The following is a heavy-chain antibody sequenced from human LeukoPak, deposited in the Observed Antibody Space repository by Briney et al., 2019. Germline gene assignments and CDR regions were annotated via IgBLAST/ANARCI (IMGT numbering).Heavy chain of an antibody. CDR3: AKDSRHYYYYGMDV. CDR2: ISWNSGSI. J-gene: IGHJ6*02. Sequence: PGGSLRLSCAASGFTFDDYAMHWVRQAPGKGLEWVSGISWNSGSIGYADSVKGRFTISRDNAKNSLYLQMNSLRAEDTALYYCAKDSRHYYYYGMDVWGQGTTVTVSS. V-gene: IGHV3-9*01. CDR1: GFTFDDYA.